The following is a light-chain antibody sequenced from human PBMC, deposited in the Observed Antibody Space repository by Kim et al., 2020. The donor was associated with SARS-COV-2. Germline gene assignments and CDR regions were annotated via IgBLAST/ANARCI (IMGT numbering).Light chain of an antibody. CDR3: QQYDTLPLS. CDR1: QDITTD. CDR2: DAT. J-gene: IGKJ4*01. V-gene: IGKV1-33*01. Sequence: DIQMTQSPSSLSASIGDRVSITCQASQDITTDLTWYQHKPGRAPRLLIYDATTLETGVPPRFSGTGSGKDFTFTISNLQPEDGGTYYCQQYDTLPLSFGGETKLEI.